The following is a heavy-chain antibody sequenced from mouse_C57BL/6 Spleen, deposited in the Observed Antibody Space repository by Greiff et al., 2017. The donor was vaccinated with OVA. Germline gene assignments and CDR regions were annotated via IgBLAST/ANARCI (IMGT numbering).Heavy chain of an antibody. V-gene: IGHV14-4*01. CDR3: KSAFITTG. J-gene: IGHJ2*01. CDR1: GFNIKDDY. Sequence: EVKLVESGAELVRPGASVKLSCTASGFNIKDDYMHWVKQRPEQGLEWIGWIDPENGDTEYASKFQGKATITADTSSNTAYLQLSSLTSEDTAVYYCKSAFITTGWGQGTTLTVSS. D-gene: IGHD1-1*01. CDR2: IDPENGDT.